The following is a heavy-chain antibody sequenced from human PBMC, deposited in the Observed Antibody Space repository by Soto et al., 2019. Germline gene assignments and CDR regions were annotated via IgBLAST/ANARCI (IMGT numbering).Heavy chain of an antibody. D-gene: IGHD1-26*01. CDR1: GFTLSSYE. V-gene: IGHV3-48*03. J-gene: IGHJ4*02. CDR2: ISGSGNTI. CDR3: AREGGSYHFDY. Sequence: EVQLVESGGGLVQPGGSLRLSCAASGFTLSSYEMNWVRQAPGKGLEWVSYISGSGNTIYHAESVKGRFTISRDNTKNSLYLQMSSLRAEDTAVYYCAREGGSYHFDYWGQGTLVTVSS.